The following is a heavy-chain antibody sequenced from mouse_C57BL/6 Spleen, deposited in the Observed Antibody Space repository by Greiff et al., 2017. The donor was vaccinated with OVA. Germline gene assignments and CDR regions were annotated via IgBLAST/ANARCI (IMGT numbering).Heavy chain of an antibody. CDR1: GYTFTDYE. CDR2: IDPETGGT. Sequence: QVQLKQSGAELVRPGASVTLSCKASGYTFTDYEMHWVKQTPVHGLEWIGAIDPETGGTAYNQKFKGKAILTADKSSSTAYMELRSLTSEDSAVYYCTRLDYGRAWCAYWGQGTLVTVSA. D-gene: IGHD1-1*01. V-gene: IGHV1-15*01. J-gene: IGHJ3*01. CDR3: TRLDYGRAWCAY.